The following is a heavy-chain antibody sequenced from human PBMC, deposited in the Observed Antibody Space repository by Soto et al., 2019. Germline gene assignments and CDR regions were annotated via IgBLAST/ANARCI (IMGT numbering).Heavy chain of an antibody. V-gene: IGHV3-74*01. CDR3: AHRRDYSGSWNEGAFDY. Sequence: PGGSLRLSCAASGFTFSSYWMHWVGQAPGKGLVWVSRINSDGSSTSYADSVKSRLTITKDTFRNQVVLTMTNMDPVDTATYYCAHRRDYSGSWNEGAFDYWGQGIPVTVSS. CDR1: GFTFSSYW. CDR2: INSDGSST. J-gene: IGHJ4*02. D-gene: IGHD3-22*01.